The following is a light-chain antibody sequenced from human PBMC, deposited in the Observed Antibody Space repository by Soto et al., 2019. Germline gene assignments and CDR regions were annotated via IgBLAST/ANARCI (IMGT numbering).Light chain of an antibody. CDR3: QQYYSTPIT. CDR2: WAS. Sequence: DIVMTQSPDSLAVSLGERATINCKSSQSVLYNSNNKNYLAWYQQKPGQPPKLLIYWASTREFGVPDRLSGSGSGTDFTLTISSLQAKDVAVYYCQQYYSTPITFGQGTRLEIK. J-gene: IGKJ5*01. V-gene: IGKV4-1*01. CDR1: QSVLYNSNNKNY.